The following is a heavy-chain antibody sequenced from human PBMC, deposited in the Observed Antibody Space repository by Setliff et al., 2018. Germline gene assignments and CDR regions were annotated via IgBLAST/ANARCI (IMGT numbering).Heavy chain of an antibody. D-gene: IGHD1-1*01. V-gene: IGHV4-39*07. Sequence: PSETLSLTCTVSGGSISSSSYYRGWIRQPPGKGLEWIGSIYYSGSTYYNPSLKSRVTISVDTSKNQFSLRLTSVTAADTAIYYCARVRNTQNGFFDYWSQGTLVTVSS. CDR1: GGSISSSSYY. CDR3: ARVRNTQNGFFDY. J-gene: IGHJ4*02. CDR2: IYYSGST.